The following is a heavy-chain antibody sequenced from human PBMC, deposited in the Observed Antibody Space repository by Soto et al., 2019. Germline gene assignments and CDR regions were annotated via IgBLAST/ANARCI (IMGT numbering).Heavy chain of an antibody. CDR2: ISWNSGSI. Sequence: DVQLVESGGGLVQPGRSLRLSCAASGFTFDDYAMHWVRQAPGKGLEWVSGISWNSGSIGYADSVKGRFTISRDNAKNSLYLQMNSLRAEDTALYYCAKGHCSGGSCYSTSPLDYWGQGTLVTVSS. V-gene: IGHV3-9*01. CDR1: GFTFDDYA. J-gene: IGHJ4*02. D-gene: IGHD2-15*01. CDR3: AKGHCSGGSCYSTSPLDY.